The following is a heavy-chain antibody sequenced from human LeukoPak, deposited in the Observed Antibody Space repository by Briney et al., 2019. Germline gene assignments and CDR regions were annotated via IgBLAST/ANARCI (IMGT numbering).Heavy chain of an antibody. Sequence: GGSLRLSCAASGFSLGSHWMTWVRQVPGRGPEWVANVNRDGSETYYLDSVKGRFTISKDNAKNSLYLQMNSLRAEDTALYHCARNNGMDVWGQGTTVIVSS. CDR1: GFSLGSHW. CDR3: ARNNGMDV. CDR2: VNRDGSET. V-gene: IGHV3-7*03. J-gene: IGHJ6*02.